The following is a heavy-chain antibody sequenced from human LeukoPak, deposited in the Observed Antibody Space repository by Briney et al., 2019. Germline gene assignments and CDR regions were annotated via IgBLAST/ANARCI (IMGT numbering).Heavy chain of an antibody. CDR3: ARVRMSYDFWSGYDAFDI. Sequence: GGSLRLSCAASGFTFSSYWMSWVRQAPGKGLEWVANIKQDGSEKYYVDSVKGRFTISRDNAKNSLYLQMNSLRAEDTAVYYCARVRMSYDFWSGYDAFDIWGQGTMVTVSS. V-gene: IGHV3-7*01. J-gene: IGHJ3*02. D-gene: IGHD3-3*01. CDR1: GFTFSSYW. CDR2: IKQDGSEK.